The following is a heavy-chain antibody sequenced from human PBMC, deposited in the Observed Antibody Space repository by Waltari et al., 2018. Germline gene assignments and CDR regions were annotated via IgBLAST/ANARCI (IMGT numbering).Heavy chain of an antibody. CDR1: GGSLSSYY. V-gene: IGHV4-4*07. J-gene: IGHJ3*02. CDR3: ARDYGYCSSTSCYRGGGDAFDI. CDR2: IYTSGST. Sequence: QVQLQESGPGLVKPSETLSLTCTVSGGSLSSYYWSWIRQPAGKGLEWIGRIYTSGSTNYNPSLKSRVTMSVDTSKNQFSLKLSSVTAADTAVYYCARDYGYCSSTSCYRGGGDAFDIWGQGTMVTVSS. D-gene: IGHD2-2*02.